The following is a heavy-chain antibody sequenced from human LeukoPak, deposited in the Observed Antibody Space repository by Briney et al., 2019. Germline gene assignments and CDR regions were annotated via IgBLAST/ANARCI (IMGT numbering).Heavy chain of an antibody. V-gene: IGHV1-8*03. J-gene: IGHJ4*02. CDR3: ARGLVPAAPDAFDY. Sequence: GASVKVSCKASGYTFTSYDINWVRQATGQGLEWMGWMNPNSGNTGYAQKFQGGVTITRNTSISTAYMELSSLRSEDTAVYYCARGLVPAAPDAFDYWGQGTLVTVSS. CDR1: GYTFTSYD. CDR2: MNPNSGNT. D-gene: IGHD2-2*01.